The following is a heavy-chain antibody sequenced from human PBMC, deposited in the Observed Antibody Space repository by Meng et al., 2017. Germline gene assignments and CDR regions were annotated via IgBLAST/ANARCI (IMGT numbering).Heavy chain of an antibody. D-gene: IGHD3-10*01. Sequence: VRPQQWGSGLLTPSETPSLTCAFYGGSFSGYYWSWIRQPPGKGLEWIGEINHSGSTNYNPSLKSRVTISVDTSKNQFSLKLSSVTAADTAVYYCARGRWRGNRFDPWGQGTLVTVSS. CDR1: GGSFSGYY. V-gene: IGHV4-34*01. CDR3: ARGRWRGNRFDP. J-gene: IGHJ5*02. CDR2: INHSGST.